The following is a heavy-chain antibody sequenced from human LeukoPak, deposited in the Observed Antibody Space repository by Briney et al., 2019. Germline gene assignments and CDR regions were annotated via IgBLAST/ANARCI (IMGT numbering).Heavy chain of an antibody. Sequence: GGSLRLSCAASGFTFSSYSMNWVRQAPGKGLEWVSSISSSSSYIYYADSVKGRFTISRDNAKNSLYLQMNSLRAEDTAVYYCARDKYGDYVIDYWGQGTLVTVSS. CDR3: ARDKYGDYVIDY. CDR2: ISSSSSYI. V-gene: IGHV3-21*01. D-gene: IGHD4-17*01. J-gene: IGHJ4*02. CDR1: GFTFSSYS.